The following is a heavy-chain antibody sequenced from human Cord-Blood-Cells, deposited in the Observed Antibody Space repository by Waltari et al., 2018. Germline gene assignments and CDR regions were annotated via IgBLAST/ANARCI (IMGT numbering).Heavy chain of an antibody. D-gene: IGHD1-20*01. CDR1: GFTFSNAW. CDR2: IKSKTDGGTT. Sequence: EVQLVESGGGLVKPGGSLRLSCAASGFTFSNAWMSWVRQAQGKGLEWVCRIKSKTDGGTTDYAAPVKGRFTISRDDSKNTLYLQMNSLKTEDTAVYYCTTGSSGPITRDYWGQGTLVTVSS. J-gene: IGHJ4*02. CDR3: TTGSSGPITRDY. V-gene: IGHV3-15*01.